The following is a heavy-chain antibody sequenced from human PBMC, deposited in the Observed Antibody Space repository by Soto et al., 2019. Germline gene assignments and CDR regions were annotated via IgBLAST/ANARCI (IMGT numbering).Heavy chain of an antibody. CDR3: SRDVGSGTNYFDY. CDR2: MYYSGST. D-gene: IGHD3-10*01. Sequence: SENLSLTSNDSGGSICYYSWSLIRHHTGKGREWIGYMYYSGSTNHNPSLKCRITISVGTSKNQFAVKLNSVTAADTAVYYCSRDVGSGTNYFDYWGQGTLGTVSS. CDR1: GGSICYYS. V-gene: IGHV4-59*01. J-gene: IGHJ4*02.